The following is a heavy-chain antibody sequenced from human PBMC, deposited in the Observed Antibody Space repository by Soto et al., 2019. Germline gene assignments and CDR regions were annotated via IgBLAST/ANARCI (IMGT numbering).Heavy chain of an antibody. CDR3: AREGIFGVVTRDYYYYYMDV. V-gene: IGHV3-48*01. Sequence: GGSLRLSCAASGFTFSSYSMNWVRQAPGKGLEWVSYISSSSSTIYYADSVKGRFTISRDNAKNSLYLQMNSLRAEDTAVYYCAREGIFGVVTRDYYYYYMDVWGKGTTVTVSS. CDR2: ISSSSSTI. D-gene: IGHD3-3*01. J-gene: IGHJ6*03. CDR1: GFTFSSYS.